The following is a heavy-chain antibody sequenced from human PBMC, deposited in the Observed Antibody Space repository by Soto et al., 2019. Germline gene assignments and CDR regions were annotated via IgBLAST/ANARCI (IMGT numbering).Heavy chain of an antibody. J-gene: IGHJ6*02. V-gene: IGHV3-23*01. CDR2: VSAGGDMT. Sequence: PGGSLRLSCAASGFTFNSYAMSWVRQAPGKGLEWVSSVSAGGDMTYYSDSVKGRFTISRDNSNNALFLLMNSLRIEDTALYYCARGDRGGSGSPASYYYSGLDVWGQGTTVTVSS. CDR3: ARGDRGGSGSPASYYYSGLDV. CDR1: GFTFNSYA. D-gene: IGHD3-10*01.